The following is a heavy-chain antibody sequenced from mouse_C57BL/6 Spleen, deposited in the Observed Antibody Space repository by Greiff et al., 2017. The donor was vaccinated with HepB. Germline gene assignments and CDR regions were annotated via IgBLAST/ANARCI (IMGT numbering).Heavy chain of an antibody. CDR2: IDPSDSYT. CDR3: ASSGSSY. Sequence: VQLQQSGAELVKPGASVKLSCKASGYTFTSYWMQWVKQRPGQGLEWIGEIDPSDSYTNYNQKFKGKATLTVDTSSNTAYMQLSSLTSEDSAVYYCASSGSSYWGQSTTLTVSS. J-gene: IGHJ2*01. V-gene: IGHV1-50*01. CDR1: GYTFTSYW. D-gene: IGHD1-1*01.